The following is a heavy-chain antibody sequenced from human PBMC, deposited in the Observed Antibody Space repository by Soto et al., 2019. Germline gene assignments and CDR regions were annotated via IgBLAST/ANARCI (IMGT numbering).Heavy chain of an antibody. CDR3: ARHAYSGYDYDWFDP. V-gene: IGHV4-39*01. Sequence: ASETLSLTCTVSGGSISSSSYYWGWIRQPPGKGLEWIGSIYYSGSTYYNPSLKSRVTISVDTSKNQFSLKLSSVTAADTAVYYCARHAYSGYDYDWFDPWGQGTLVTVSS. J-gene: IGHJ5*02. CDR2: IYYSGST. D-gene: IGHD5-12*01. CDR1: GGSISSSSYY.